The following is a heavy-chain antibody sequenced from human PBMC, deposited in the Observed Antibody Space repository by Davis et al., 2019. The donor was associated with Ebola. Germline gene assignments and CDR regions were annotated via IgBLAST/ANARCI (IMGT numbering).Heavy chain of an antibody. D-gene: IGHD1-7*01. CDR2: INHSGST. J-gene: IGHJ4*02. Sequence: PSETLSLTCAVYGGSFSGYYWSWIRQPPGKGLEWIGEINHSGSTNYNPSLKSRVTMSVDTSKNQFSLKLSSVTAADTAVYYCARANWNYVFDYWGQGTLVTVSS. CDR3: ARANWNYVFDY. V-gene: IGHV4-34*01. CDR1: GGSFSGYY.